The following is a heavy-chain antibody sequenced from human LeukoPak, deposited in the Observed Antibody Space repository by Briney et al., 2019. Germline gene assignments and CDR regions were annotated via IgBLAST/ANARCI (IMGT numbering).Heavy chain of an antibody. J-gene: IGHJ4*02. CDR2: INAGNGNT. Sequence: ASVKVSCKASGYTFTSYAMHWVRQAPGQRLEWMGWINAGNGNTKYSQKFQGRVTITRDTSASTAYMELSSLRSEDTAVYYCARDRNYYDNSGYPDYWGQGTLVTVSS. V-gene: IGHV1-3*01. CDR1: GYTFTSYA. CDR3: ARDRNYYDNSGYPDY. D-gene: IGHD3-22*01.